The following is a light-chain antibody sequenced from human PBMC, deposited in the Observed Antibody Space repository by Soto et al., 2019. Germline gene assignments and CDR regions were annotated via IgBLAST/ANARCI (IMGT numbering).Light chain of an antibody. CDR3: QQRSNWPPLT. J-gene: IGKJ4*01. CDR2: DAS. CDR1: QSVSSY. V-gene: IGKV3-11*01. Sequence: EIVLTQSPATLSLSPGERATLSCRASQSVSSYLACYQQKPGQAPRLLIYDASNRATGIPARFSGSGSGTDFPLTISILEPEDFAVYYCQQRSNWPPLTFGGGTKVEIK.